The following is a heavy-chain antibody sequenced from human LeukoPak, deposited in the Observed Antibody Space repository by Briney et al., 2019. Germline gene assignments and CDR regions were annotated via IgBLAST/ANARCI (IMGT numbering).Heavy chain of an antibody. CDR3: ARDSLNYYDSSDYFDY. V-gene: IGHV1-69*04. CDR2: IIPILGIA. CDR1: GGTFSSYA. Sequence: ASVKVSCKASGGTFSSYAISWVRQAPGQGLEWMGRIIPILGIANYAQKFQGRVTITADKSTSTAYMELRSLRSDDTAVYYCARDSLNYYDSSDYFDYWGQGTLVTVSS. J-gene: IGHJ4*02. D-gene: IGHD3-22*01.